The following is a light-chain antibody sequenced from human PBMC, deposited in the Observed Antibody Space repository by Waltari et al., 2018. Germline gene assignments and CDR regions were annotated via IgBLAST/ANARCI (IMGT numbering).Light chain of an antibody. Sequence: VLLTQSPASLSVSPGDTVILSCRASQSVRTNLVWYQQKAGQAPRTLIYGASTRASGVPARFSGSGSGTEFTLTISGLQSEDSAVYFCQQFEIWPRTFGQGTKVEIK. J-gene: IGKJ1*01. V-gene: IGKV3-15*01. CDR3: QQFEIWPRT. CDR1: QSVRTN. CDR2: GAS.